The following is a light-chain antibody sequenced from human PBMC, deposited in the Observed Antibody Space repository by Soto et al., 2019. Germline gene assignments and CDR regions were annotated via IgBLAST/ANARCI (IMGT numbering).Light chain of an antibody. CDR1: QSISSY. V-gene: IGKV1-39*01. J-gene: IGKJ2*01. CDR2: AES. Sequence: DIQMTQSPSSLSASVGDRVTITCRASQSISSYLNCYQQKPGKDPKLLLYAESGLQSGVPSRFSGSGSGTDFTLTISSLQPEDFATYYCQQSYSTGDTFGQGTKQEIK. CDR3: QQSYSTGDT.